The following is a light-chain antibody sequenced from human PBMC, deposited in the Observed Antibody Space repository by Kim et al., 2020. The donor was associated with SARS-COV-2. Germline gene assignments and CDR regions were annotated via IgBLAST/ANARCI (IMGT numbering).Light chain of an antibody. CDR3: CSYAGSYGVV. CDR1: SSDVGGYNY. V-gene: IGLV2-11*01. Sequence: GQSVTISCTGNSSDVGGYNYVSWYQQHPGQAPKLMIYDVSKRPSGVPDRFSGSKSGNTASLTISGLQAEDEADYYCCSYAGSYGVVFGGGTQLTVL. CDR2: DVS. J-gene: IGLJ2*01.